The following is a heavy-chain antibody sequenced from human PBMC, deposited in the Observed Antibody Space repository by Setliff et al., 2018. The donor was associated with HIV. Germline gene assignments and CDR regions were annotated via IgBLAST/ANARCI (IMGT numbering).Heavy chain of an antibody. CDR2: INTNTGNP. D-gene: IGHD4-17*01. V-gene: IGHV7-4-1*02. Sequence: ASVKVSCKASGYTFIDYFMHWVRQAPGQGLEWMGWINTNTGNPTYAQGFTGRFVFSLDTSVSTAYLQISSLKAEDTAVYYCARPGNDYGDYEGVGAFDIWGQGTMVTVSS. CDR3: ARPGNDYGDYEGVGAFDI. J-gene: IGHJ3*02. CDR1: GYTFIDYF.